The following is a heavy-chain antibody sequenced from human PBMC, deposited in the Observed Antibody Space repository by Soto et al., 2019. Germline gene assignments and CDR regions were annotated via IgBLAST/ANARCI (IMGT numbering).Heavy chain of an antibody. CDR2: ISYDGSNK. V-gene: IGHV3-30-3*01. CDR3: ARHPGSCRSPSSYGYNYYGLDV. D-gene: IGHD2-2*01. CDR1: GFTFSSYA. J-gene: IGHJ6*02. Sequence: GGSLRLSCAASGFTFSSYAMHWVRQAPGKGLEWVAVISYDGSNKYYTDSGTGRFTISGDNSKNTLYLQMNSLRAGDTSVYSCARHPGSCRSPSSYGYNYYGLDVWGQGTPVTVSS.